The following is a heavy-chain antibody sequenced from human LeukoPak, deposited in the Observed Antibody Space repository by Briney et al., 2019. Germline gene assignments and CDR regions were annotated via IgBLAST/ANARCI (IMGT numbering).Heavy chain of an antibody. CDR2: INPNSGGT. CDR3: ARVRYRLAETYIDY. D-gene: IGHD3-16*01. CDR1: GYTFTGYY. J-gene: IGHJ4*02. Sequence: GASVKVSCKASGYTFTGYYMHWVRQAPGQGLEWMGWINPNSGGTSYAQKFQGRVTMTRDTSISTAYMELSRLRSDDTAVYYCARVRYRLAETYIDYWGQGTLVTVSS. V-gene: IGHV1-2*02.